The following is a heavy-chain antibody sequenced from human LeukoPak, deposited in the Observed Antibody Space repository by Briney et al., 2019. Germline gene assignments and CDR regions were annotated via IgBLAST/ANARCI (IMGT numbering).Heavy chain of an antibody. V-gene: IGHV1-2*02. J-gene: IGHJ4*02. CDR2: INPNSGGT. Sequence: GASVKVSCKASGYTFTGYYMHWVRQAPGQGLEWMGWINPNSGGTNYAQKLQGRVTMTTDTSTSTAYMELRSLRSDDTAVYYCARAVHDYVWGSYRYEFDYWGQGTLVTVSS. CDR1: GYTFTGYY. D-gene: IGHD3-16*02. CDR3: ARAVHDYVWGSYRYEFDY.